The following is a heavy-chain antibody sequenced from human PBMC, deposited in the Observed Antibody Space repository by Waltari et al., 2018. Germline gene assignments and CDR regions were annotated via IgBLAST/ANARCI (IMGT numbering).Heavy chain of an antibody. J-gene: IGHJ4*02. CDR3: ARDPHHHEQQLVRGY. CDR2: IYYSGST. CDR1: GSISSSSYY. Sequence: GSISSSSYYWGWIRQPPGKGLEWIGSIYYSGSTYYNPSLKSRVTISVDTSKNQFSLKLSSVTAADTAVYYCARDPHHHEQQLVRGYWGQGTLVTVSS. D-gene: IGHD6-13*01. V-gene: IGHV4-39*07.